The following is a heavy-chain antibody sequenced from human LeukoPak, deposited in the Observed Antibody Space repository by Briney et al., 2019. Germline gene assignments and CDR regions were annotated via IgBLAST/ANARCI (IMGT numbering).Heavy chain of an antibody. CDR1: GFTFSNYW. CDR3: VSFYEAY. D-gene: IGHD2/OR15-2a*01. CDR2: INSDGSWT. Sequence: GSLRLSCVASGFTFSNYWMHWVRQAPGKGLVWVSHINSDGSWTSYADSVKGRFTISKDNAKNTVYLQMNSLRAEDTAVYYCVSFYEAYWGRGTLVTVSS. J-gene: IGHJ4*02. V-gene: IGHV3-74*01.